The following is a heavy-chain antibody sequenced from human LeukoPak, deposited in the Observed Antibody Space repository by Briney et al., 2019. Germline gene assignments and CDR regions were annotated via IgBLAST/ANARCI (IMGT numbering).Heavy chain of an antibody. CDR3: ARGEVVVAATPFDY. CDR2: INSDESST. D-gene: IGHD2-15*01. Sequence: GGSLRLSCAASGFTFSSYWTHWVRQAPGKGLVWVSRINSDESSTSYADSVKGRFSISRDNAKNTLYLQMNSLRAEDTAVYYCARGEVVVAATPFDYWGQGTLVTVSS. J-gene: IGHJ4*02. CDR1: GFTFSSYW. V-gene: IGHV3-74*01.